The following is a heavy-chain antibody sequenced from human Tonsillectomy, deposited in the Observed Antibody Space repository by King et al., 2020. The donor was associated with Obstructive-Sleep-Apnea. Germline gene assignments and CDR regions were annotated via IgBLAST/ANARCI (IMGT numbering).Heavy chain of an antibody. CDR2: IYYSGST. D-gene: IGHD3-10*01. CDR1: GGSISSGGYY. V-gene: IGHV4-31*03. J-gene: IGHJ6*02. Sequence: VQLQESGPGLVKPSQTLSLTCTVSGGSISSGGYYWSWIRQHPGKGLEWIGYIYYSGSTYYNPSLKSRVTISVDTSKNQFSLKLSSVTAADTAVYYCAGDQMVRGDYYYGMDVWGQGTTVTVSS. CDR3: AGDQMVRGDYYYGMDV.